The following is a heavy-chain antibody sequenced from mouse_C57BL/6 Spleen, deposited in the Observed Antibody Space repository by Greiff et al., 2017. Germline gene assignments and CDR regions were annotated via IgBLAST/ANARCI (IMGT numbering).Heavy chain of an antibody. CDR2: IDPEDGDT. CDR1: GFNIKDYY. J-gene: IGHJ2*01. V-gene: IGHV14-2*01. D-gene: IGHD2-3*01. CDR3: AREEGDGGGNYFDY. Sequence: EVKLQESGAELVKPGASVKLSCTASGFNIKDYYMHWVKQRTEQGLEWIGRIDPEDGDTKYAPKFQGKATITADTASNTAYLQLSSLTSEDTAVYYCAREEGDGGGNYFDYWGQGTTLTVSS.